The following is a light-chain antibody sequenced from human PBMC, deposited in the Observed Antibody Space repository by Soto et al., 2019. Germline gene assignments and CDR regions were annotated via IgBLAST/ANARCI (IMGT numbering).Light chain of an antibody. CDR3: QKYDTAPWT. CDR2: TAS. CDR1: QGIRKY. Sequence: DIQMTQSPSSLSASVGDRVTITCRASQGIRKYLAWYQQKPGKVPQLLIYTASTLDSGVPSRFSGSGFGTDFTLTISSLQPEDVATYYCQKYDTAPWTFGQGTKVEIK. V-gene: IGKV1-27*01. J-gene: IGKJ1*01.